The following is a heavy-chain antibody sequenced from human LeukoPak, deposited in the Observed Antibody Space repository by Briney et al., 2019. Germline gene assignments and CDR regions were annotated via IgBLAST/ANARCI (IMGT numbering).Heavy chain of an antibody. V-gene: IGHV4-4*07. CDR3: ARGGRGSGDYYYYYGMDV. CDR1: GASIRTYY. J-gene: IGHJ6*02. D-gene: IGHD2-15*01. CDR2: IYSSGST. Sequence: SETLSLTCSVSGASIRTYYWNWIRQPAGKGLGWIGRIYSSGSTNYNPSLKSRVTMSVDTSKNQFSLQLNSVTATDTAVYYCARGGRGSGDYYYYYGMDVWGQGTTVTVS.